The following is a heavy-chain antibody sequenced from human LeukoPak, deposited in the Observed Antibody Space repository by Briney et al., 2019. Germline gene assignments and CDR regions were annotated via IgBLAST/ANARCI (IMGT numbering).Heavy chain of an antibody. CDR1: GFTFSSYS. D-gene: IGHD6-19*01. CDR3: ASWDPRWAVAGSTFDY. J-gene: IGHJ4*02. CDR2: ISSSSSYI. V-gene: IGHV3-21*01. Sequence: GGSLRLSCAASGFTFSSYSMNWVRQAPGKGLEWVSSISSSSSYIYYADSVKGRFTISRDNAKNSLYLQMNSLRAEETAVYYCASWDPRWAVAGSTFDYWGQGTLVTVSS.